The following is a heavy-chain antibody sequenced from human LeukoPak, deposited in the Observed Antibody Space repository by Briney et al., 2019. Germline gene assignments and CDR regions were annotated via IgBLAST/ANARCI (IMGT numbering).Heavy chain of an antibody. V-gene: IGHV2-5*02. D-gene: IGHD3-3*02. J-gene: IGHJ5*02. CDR2: INWDDDK. Sequence: SGPTVVKPTQTLTLTCTFSGFSLSSGGAGVGWIRQPPGKALEWLALINWDDDKRYSTSLNSRLTSTKDTSKNQVVLTMTNMDPVDTATYYSAHTSIFGVLSCFDNWGQGSLVTVSS. CDR3: AHTSIFGVLSCFDN. CDR1: GFSLSSGGAG.